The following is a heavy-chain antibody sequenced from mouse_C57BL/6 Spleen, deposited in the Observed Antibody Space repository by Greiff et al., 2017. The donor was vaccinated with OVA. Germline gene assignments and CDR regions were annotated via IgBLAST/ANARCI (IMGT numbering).Heavy chain of an antibody. D-gene: IGHD2-3*01. CDR3: TRSPLFRYAMDY. Sequence: EVKLVESGEGLVKPGGSLKLSCAASGFTFSSYAMSWVRQTPEKRLEWVAYISSGGDYIYYADTVKGRFTISRDNARNTLYLQMSSLKSEYTAMYYCTRSPLFRYAMDYWGQGTSVTVSS. CDR1: GFTFSSYA. CDR2: ISSGGDYI. V-gene: IGHV5-9-1*02. J-gene: IGHJ4*01.